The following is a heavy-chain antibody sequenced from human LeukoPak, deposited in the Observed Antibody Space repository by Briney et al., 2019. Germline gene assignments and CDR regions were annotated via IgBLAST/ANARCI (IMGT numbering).Heavy chain of an antibody. CDR3: ARGYSSSWYGGVTALDY. CDR1: GGSISSSSYY. D-gene: IGHD6-13*01. Sequence: PSETLSLTCTVSGGSISSSSYYWGWIRQPPGKGLEWIGSIYYSGSTYYNPSLKSRVTISVDTSKNQFSLKLSSVTAADTAVYYCARGYSSSWYGGVTALDYWGQGTLVTVSS. V-gene: IGHV4-39*07. CDR2: IYYSGST. J-gene: IGHJ4*02.